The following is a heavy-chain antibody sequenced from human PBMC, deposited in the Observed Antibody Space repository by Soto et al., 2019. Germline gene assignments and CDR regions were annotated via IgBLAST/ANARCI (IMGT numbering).Heavy chain of an antibody. J-gene: IGHJ6*02. Sequence: ITLKESGPALAKPTQTLTLTCTFSGFSLNTGGVGVGWVRQPRGKAMEWLELIYWDDDERYRPPLRSRLNITKDTINNQVVITMTNMDPEDTATYYCVRNWRYYGGDYYYGMDAWGQGTTVTVSS. D-gene: IGHD3-10*01. V-gene: IGHV2-5*02. CDR2: IYWDDDE. CDR3: VRNWRYYGGDYYYGMDA. CDR1: GFSLNTGGVG.